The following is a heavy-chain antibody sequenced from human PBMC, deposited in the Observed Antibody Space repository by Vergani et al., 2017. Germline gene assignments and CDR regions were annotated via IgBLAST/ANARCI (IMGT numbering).Heavy chain of an antibody. CDR2: ISYDGSNK. D-gene: IGHD2-2*02. J-gene: IGHJ4*02. V-gene: IGHV3-30-3*01. CDR1: GFTFSSYA. Sequence: QVQLVESGGGVVQPGRSLRLSCAASGFTFSSYAMHWVRQAPGKGLEWVAVISYDGSNKYYADSVKGRFTISRDNSKNTLYLQMNSLRAEDTAVYYCARDXYCSSTSCYRGFDYWGQGTLVTVSS. CDR3: ARDXYCSSTSCYRGFDY.